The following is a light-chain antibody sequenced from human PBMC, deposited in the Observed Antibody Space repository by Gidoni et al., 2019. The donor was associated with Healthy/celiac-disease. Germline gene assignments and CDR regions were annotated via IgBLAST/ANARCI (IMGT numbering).Light chain of an antibody. CDR3: QSYDSSLSGWV. V-gene: IGLV1-40*01. Sequence: QSVLTQPPSVSGAPGQRVTISCTGSSSNIGAGYDVHWYQQLPGTAPKLLIYGNSNRPSGVPDRFSGSKSGTSASLAITGLQAEDEADYYCQSYDSSLSGWVFGGGTKLTX. J-gene: IGLJ3*02. CDR1: SSNIGAGYD. CDR2: GNS.